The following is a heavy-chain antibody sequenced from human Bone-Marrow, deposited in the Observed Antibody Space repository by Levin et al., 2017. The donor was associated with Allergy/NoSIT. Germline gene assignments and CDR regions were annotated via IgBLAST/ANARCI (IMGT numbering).Heavy chain of an antibody. Sequence: PGGSLRLSCAASGFTFSDYYMSWIRQAPGKGLEWVSYISSSGSTIYYADSVKGRFTISRDNAKNSLYLQMNSLRAEDTAVYYCARTKYSSSWYRVALSGHNWFDPWGQGTLVTVSS. CDR1: GFTFSDYY. D-gene: IGHD6-13*01. V-gene: IGHV3-11*01. J-gene: IGHJ5*02. CDR2: ISSSGSTI. CDR3: ARTKYSSSWYRVALSGHNWFDP.